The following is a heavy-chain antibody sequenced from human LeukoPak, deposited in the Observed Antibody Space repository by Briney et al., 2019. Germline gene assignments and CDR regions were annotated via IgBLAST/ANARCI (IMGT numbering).Heavy chain of an antibody. D-gene: IGHD3-10*01. CDR2: ISYDGSNK. V-gene: IGHV3-30-3*01. CDR1: GFTFSSYA. Sequence: GGSLRLSCAASGFTFSSYAMHWVRQAPGKGLEWVAVISYDGSNKYYADSVKGRFTISRDNSKNTLYLQMNSLRAEDTAVYYCATIMGPYGSGSDDAFDIWGQGTMVTVSS. J-gene: IGHJ3*02. CDR3: ATIMGPYGSGSDDAFDI.